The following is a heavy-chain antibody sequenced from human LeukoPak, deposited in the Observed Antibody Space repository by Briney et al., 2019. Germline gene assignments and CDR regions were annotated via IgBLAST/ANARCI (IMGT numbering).Heavy chain of an antibody. D-gene: IGHD3-22*01. CDR3: ARGFSYYDSSGYYSFFDY. V-gene: IGHV4-34*01. CDR1: GGSFSGYY. CDR2: INHSGST. Sequence: SETLSLTCAVYGGSFSGYYWSWIRQPPGKGLGWIGEINHSGSTNYNPSLKSRVTISVDTSKNQFSLKLSSVTAADTAVYYCARGFSYYDSSGYYSFFDYWGQGTLVTVSS. J-gene: IGHJ4*02.